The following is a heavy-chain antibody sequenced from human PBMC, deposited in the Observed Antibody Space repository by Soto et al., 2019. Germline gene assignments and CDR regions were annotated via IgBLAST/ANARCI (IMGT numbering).Heavy chain of an antibody. CDR2: FDPEDGET. CDR1: GYTLTELS. CDR3: ATAVTLLAATPWFFWFDP. J-gene: IGHJ5*02. V-gene: IGHV1-24*01. D-gene: IGHD2-15*01. Sequence: ASVKVSCKVSGYTLTELSMHWVRQAPGKGLEWMGGFDPEDGETIYAQKFQGRVTMTEDTSTDTAYMELSSLRSEDTAVYYCATAVTLLAATPWFFWFDPWGQGTLVTVSS.